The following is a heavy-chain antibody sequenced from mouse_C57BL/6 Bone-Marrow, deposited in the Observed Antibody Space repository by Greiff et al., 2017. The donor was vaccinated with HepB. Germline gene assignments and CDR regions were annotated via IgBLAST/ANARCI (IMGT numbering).Heavy chain of an antibody. Sequence: VKLVESGPGLVAPSQSLSITCTVSGFSLTSYGVDWVRQSPGKGLEWLGVIWGVGSTNYNSALKSRLSISKDNSKSQVFLKMNSLQTDDTAMYYCASGPYDAMDYWGQGTSVTVSS. V-gene: IGHV2-6*01. CDR1: GFSLTSYG. CDR2: IWGVGST. J-gene: IGHJ4*01. CDR3: ASGPYDAMDY.